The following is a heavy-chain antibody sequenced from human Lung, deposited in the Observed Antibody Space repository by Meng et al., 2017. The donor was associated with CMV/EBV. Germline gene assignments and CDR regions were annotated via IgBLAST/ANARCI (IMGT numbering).Heavy chain of an antibody. CDR2: ISYDGSNK. V-gene: IGHV3-30*04. D-gene: IGHD6-13*01. Sequence: GESLKISCAASGFTFSSYAMHWVRQAPGKGLEWVAVISYDGSNKYYADSVKGRFTISRDNSKNTLYLQMNSLRAEDTAVYYCATDGGAAAGTTPRGPWGQGTXVTVSS. CDR3: ATDGGAAAGTTPRGP. J-gene: IGHJ5*02. CDR1: GFTFSSYA.